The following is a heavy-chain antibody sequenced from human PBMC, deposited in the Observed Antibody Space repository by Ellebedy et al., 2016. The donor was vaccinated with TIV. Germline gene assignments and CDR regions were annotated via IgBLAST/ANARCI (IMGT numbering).Heavy chain of an antibody. CDR2: VYYSGT. D-gene: IGHD2/OR15-2a*01. CDR1: GASISSYY. V-gene: IGHV4-59*12. J-gene: IGHJ5*02. CDR3: ARGISTMNP. Sequence: SETLSFTCTVSGASISSYYWSWVRQPPGKGLEWIGYVYYSGTNYNPSLKSRVTISVDTSKNHVSLKLSSVTAADTAVYHCARGISTMNPWGQGTLVTVSS.